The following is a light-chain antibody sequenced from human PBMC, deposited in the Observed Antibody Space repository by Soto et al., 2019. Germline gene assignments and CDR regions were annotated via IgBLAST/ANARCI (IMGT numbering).Light chain of an antibody. J-gene: IGLJ2*01. Sequence: QPVLTQPPSVSGAPGQRVTISCTGGSSNIGAGFDAHWYRQFPGAAPELLIYGTTNRPSGVPDRFSGSNSGATASLVITGLQVEDEAVYYCQSYDSTLYVVFGGGTKVTVL. CDR2: GTT. CDR1: SSNIGAGFD. CDR3: QSYDSTLYVV. V-gene: IGLV1-40*01.